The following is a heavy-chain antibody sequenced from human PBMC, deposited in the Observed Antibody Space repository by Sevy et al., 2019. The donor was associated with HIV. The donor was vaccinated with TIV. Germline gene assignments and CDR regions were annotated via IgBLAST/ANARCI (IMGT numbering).Heavy chain of an antibody. CDR3: AKGDRTFYGLDV. J-gene: IGHJ6*02. V-gene: IGHV3-23*01. CDR2: ISGSGGST. CDR1: GFTFSSYA. Sequence: GGSLRLSCAASGFTFSSYAMSWVRQAPGKGLEWVSAISGSGGSTYYADSLKGRFTIFRDNSKSTVHLQMNSLRAEDTAVYYCAKGDRTFYGLDVWGQRTTVTVSS. D-gene: IGHD2-15*01.